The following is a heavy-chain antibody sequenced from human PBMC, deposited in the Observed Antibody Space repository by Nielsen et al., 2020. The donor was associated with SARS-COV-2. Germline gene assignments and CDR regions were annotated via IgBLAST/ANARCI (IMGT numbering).Heavy chain of an antibody. CDR1: GFTFSSYS. Sequence: GESLKISCAASGFTFSSYSMNWVRQAPGKGLEWVSSISSSSSYIYYADSVKGRFTISRDNAKNSLYLQMNSLRAEDTALYYCAKLADDYGDYVGDYWGQGTLVTVSS. CDR3: AKLADDYGDYVGDY. D-gene: IGHD4-17*01. J-gene: IGHJ4*02. CDR2: ISSSSSYI. V-gene: IGHV3-21*04.